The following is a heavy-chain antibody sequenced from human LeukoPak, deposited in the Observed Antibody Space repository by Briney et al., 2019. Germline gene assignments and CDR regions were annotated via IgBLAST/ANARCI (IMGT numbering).Heavy chain of an antibody. Sequence: PSETLSLTCTVSGAALNTYHWTWIRQSPGKGLEWIGYVYSGGSANSNLSLKSRVTFSVDTSKNQFSMKLSSVTAADTAIYYCARELKGYYIGVWGKGTTVIVSS. CDR1: GAALNTYH. D-gene: IGHD6-13*01. V-gene: IGHV4-59*01. CDR3: ARELKGYYIGV. J-gene: IGHJ6*03. CDR2: VYSGGSA.